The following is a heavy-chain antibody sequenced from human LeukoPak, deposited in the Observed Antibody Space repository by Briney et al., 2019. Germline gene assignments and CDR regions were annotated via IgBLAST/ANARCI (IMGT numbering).Heavy chain of an antibody. Sequence: SGGSLRLSCAASGFTFSSYNMNWVRQAPGKGLEWVSYISSSSTTIDYADSVKGRFTISRDNAKNSLYLQMNSLKGDDTAVYYCAKDSAFYYIDVWGKGTTVIISS. CDR2: ISSSSTTI. CDR3: AKDSAFYYIDV. V-gene: IGHV3-48*01. J-gene: IGHJ6*03. CDR1: GFTFSSYN. D-gene: IGHD3-10*01.